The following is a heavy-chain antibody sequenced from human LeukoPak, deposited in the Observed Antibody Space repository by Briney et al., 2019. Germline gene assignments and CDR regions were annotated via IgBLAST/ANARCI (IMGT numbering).Heavy chain of an antibody. V-gene: IGHV3-7*01. J-gene: IGHJ4*02. D-gene: IGHD6-13*01. Sequence: GGSLRLSCAASGFTFSSYWMSWVRQAPGKGLEWVANIKQDGSEKYYVDSVKGRFTISRDNAKNSLYLQMNSLRAEDTAAYCCARDHHPSAAAGSPIDYWGQGTLVTVSS. CDR1: GFTFSSYW. CDR3: ARDHHPSAAAGSPIDY. CDR2: IKQDGSEK.